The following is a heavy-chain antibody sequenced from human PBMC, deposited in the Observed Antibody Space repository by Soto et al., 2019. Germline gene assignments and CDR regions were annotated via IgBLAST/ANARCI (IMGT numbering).Heavy chain of an antibody. J-gene: IGHJ5*02. Sequence: KSSETLSLTCTVSGGSISSGDYYWSWFRQPPGKGLEWIGYNYYSGSTYYNPSLKSGVTISLDTSKNQFSLRLRSVTAADTAVYYCARERVPAGIHHTWFDPWGQGTLVTVSS. V-gene: IGHV4-30-4*01. CDR2: NYYSGST. D-gene: IGHD2-2*01. CDR3: ARERVPAGIHHTWFDP. CDR1: GGSISSGDYY.